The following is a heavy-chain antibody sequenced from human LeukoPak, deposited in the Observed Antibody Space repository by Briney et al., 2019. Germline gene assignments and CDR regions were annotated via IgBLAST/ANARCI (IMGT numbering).Heavy chain of an antibody. CDR1: GNTFTSYD. Sequence: ASVKVSCKASGNTFTSYDINWVRQATGQGLEWMGWMNPNSGNTGYAQKFQGRVTMTRNTSISTAYMELSSLRSEDTAVYYCARGNVYYYYMDVWGKGTTVTVSS. CDR3: ARGNVYYYYMDV. V-gene: IGHV1-8*01. CDR2: MNPNSGNT. J-gene: IGHJ6*03.